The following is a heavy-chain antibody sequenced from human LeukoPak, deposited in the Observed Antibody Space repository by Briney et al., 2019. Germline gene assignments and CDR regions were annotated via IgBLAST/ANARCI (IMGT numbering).Heavy chain of an antibody. V-gene: IGHV3-74*01. Sequence: PGGSLRLSCAASGFTFSSYWMHWVRQAPGKGLVWVSRINSDGSSTRYADSVKGRFTISRDNAKNTLYLQMNSLRAEDTAVYYCARAYYSSSWSDYWGQGTLVTVSS. CDR3: ARAYYSSSWSDY. CDR1: GFTFSSYW. CDR2: INSDGSST. J-gene: IGHJ4*02. D-gene: IGHD6-13*01.